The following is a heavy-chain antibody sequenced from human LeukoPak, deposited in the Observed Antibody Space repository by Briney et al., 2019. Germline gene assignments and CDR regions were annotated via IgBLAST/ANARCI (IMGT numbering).Heavy chain of an antibody. Sequence: PGGSLRLSCAASGFTSSSYSMNWVRQAPGKGLEWVSFISSGSSIIHYADSVKGRFTISRDDAKDSLYLQMSSLRDEDTAVYYCAKSRVRNDIIFDYWGQGTLVTVSS. CDR3: AKSRVRNDIIFDY. J-gene: IGHJ4*02. CDR1: GFTSSSYS. CDR2: ISSGSSII. D-gene: IGHD3-10*01. V-gene: IGHV3-48*02.